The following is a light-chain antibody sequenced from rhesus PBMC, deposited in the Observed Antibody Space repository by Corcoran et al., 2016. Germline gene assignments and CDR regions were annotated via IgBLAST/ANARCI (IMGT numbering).Light chain of an antibody. V-gene: IGKV3-40*01. CDR3: QQYNDLLYS. CDR1: QSVGSY. Sequence: EIVMTQSPATLFLSPGETATLSCRASQSVGSYLAWYQQKPGQAPKLLVHSAYFRATGIPDRFSGRGSRTDFTLTISSLEPEDVGVYYCQQYNDLLYSVGQGTKVEIK. J-gene: IGKJ2*01. CDR2: SAY.